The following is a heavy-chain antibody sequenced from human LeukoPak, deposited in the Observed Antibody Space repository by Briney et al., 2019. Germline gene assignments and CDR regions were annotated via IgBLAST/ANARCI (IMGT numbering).Heavy chain of an antibody. CDR3: ARDKNDFWSGYSYYFDY. CDR2: ICSSSSYI. D-gene: IGHD3-3*01. V-gene: IGHV3-21*01. CDR1: GFTFSSYS. Sequence: GGSLRLSCAASGFTFSSYSMNWVRQAPGKGLEWVSSICSSSSYIYYADSVKGRFTISRDNAKNSLYLQMSSLRAEDTAVYYCARDKNDFWSGYSYYFDYWGQGTLVTVSS. J-gene: IGHJ4*02.